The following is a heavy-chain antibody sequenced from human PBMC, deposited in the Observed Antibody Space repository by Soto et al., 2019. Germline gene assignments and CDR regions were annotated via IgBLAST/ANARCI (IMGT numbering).Heavy chain of an antibody. CDR2: INAHSGGT. V-gene: IGHV1-2*02. CDR1: GFSFTGYY. CDR3: AKDLTRQLAYWLDP. D-gene: IGHD6-6*01. Sequence: ASVKVSCKASGFSFTGYYIHWLRQAPGQGLEWMGWINAHSGGTEYAQKFQGRVTLTRGTSIATAHLTLTSLTSDDTALYYCAKDLTRQLAYWLDPWGQGTQVTVSS. J-gene: IGHJ5*02.